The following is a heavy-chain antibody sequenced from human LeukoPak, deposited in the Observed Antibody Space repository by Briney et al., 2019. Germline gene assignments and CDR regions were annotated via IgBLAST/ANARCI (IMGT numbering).Heavy chain of an antibody. CDR3: VRDQGRPGDY. CDR1: GFTFSDHF. J-gene: IGHJ4*02. D-gene: IGHD2-2*01. CDR2: TRNKAHNYTT. Sequence: GGSLRLSCAASGFTFSDHFLDWVRQAPGKGLEWVGRTRNKAHNYTTSYAASVKGRFTISRHASKKLMYLQMNSLKTEDTAVYFCVRDQGRPGDYWGQGTLVTVSS. V-gene: IGHV3-72*01.